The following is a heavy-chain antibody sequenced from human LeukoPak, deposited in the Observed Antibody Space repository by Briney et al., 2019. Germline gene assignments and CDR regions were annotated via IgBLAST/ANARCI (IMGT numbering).Heavy chain of an antibody. CDR3: ARDDSSRDDSAGYHY. CDR2: IHMSGST. J-gene: IGHJ4*02. V-gene: IGHV4-4*07. D-gene: IGHD3-22*01. CDR1: GDSINSYH. Sequence: PSETLSLTCTVSGDSINSYHWSWIRQPAGKGLEWIGRIHMSGSTNYNPSLRSRVAISMDNSKNQFSLKLKSVTAADTAVYYCARDDSSRDDSAGYHYWGQGTLVTISS.